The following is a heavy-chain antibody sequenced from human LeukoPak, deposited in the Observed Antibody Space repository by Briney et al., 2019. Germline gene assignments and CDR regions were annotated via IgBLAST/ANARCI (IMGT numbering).Heavy chain of an antibody. CDR2: IIPIFGTA. Sequence: SVKVSCKASGGTFSSYAISWVRQAPGQGLEWMGGIIPIFGTANYAQKFQDRVTITADESTSTAYMELRSLRSEDTAVYYCARLDGGANLLGDGFDIWGQGTMVTVSS. J-gene: IGHJ3*02. V-gene: IGHV1-69*01. CDR3: ARLDGGANLLGDGFDI. CDR1: GGTFSSYA. D-gene: IGHD4/OR15-4a*01.